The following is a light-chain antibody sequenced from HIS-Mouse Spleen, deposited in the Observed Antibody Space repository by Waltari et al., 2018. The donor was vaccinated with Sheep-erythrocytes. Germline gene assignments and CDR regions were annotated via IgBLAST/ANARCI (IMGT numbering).Light chain of an antibody. CDR1: QSISSS. CDR3: QQSYSTPPLT. J-gene: IGKJ4*01. V-gene: IGKV1-39*01. CDR2: AAS. Sequence: DIQMTQSPSSLSASVGDRVTITCRASQSISSSLNLYQQKPGKAPTLLIYAASSLQSGVPSSFSGSRSGTDFTLTISSLQPEDFATYYCQQSYSTPPLTFGGGTKVEIK.